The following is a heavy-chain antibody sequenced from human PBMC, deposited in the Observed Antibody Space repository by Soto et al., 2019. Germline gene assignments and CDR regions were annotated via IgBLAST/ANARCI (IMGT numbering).Heavy chain of an antibody. V-gene: IGHV3-66*01. D-gene: IGHD4-17*01. Sequence: PGGSLRLSCAASGFTVGSNYMSWVRQALGKGLEWVSVIYSGGHTYYADSVKGRFTISRDNSKNTLYLQMNSLRAEDTAVYYCVRDYVYGDRKRYSGMDVSCQTTTVTVSS. CDR2: IYSGGHT. J-gene: IGHJ6*02. CDR1: GFTVGSNY. CDR3: VRDYVYGDRKRYSGMDV.